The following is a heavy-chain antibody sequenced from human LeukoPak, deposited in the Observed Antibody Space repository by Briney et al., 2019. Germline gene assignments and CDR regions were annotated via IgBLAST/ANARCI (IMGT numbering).Heavy chain of an antibody. J-gene: IGHJ4*02. D-gene: IGHD3-22*01. CDR3: VRDRLGDYDSSGYSDN. CDR1: GFTFRDYY. Sequence: NPGGSLRLSCAASGFTFRDYYMSWIRQSPGKGLEWVSYISDSGSTIYYAYSVKGRFTISRDNAKKSLYLQMNSLRAEDTAVYNCVRDRLGDYDSSGYSDNWGQGTLVTVSS. V-gene: IGHV3-11*01. CDR2: ISDSGSTI.